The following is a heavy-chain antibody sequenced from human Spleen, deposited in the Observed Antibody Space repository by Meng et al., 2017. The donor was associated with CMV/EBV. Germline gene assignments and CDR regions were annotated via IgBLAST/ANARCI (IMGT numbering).Heavy chain of an antibody. CDR2: INPINGGT. V-gene: IGHV1-2*02. CDR3: ARPSGSAPNWFDP. CDR1: GYIFIDDF. Sequence: KVSGYIFIDDFIHWVRRAPGRGLEWMGWINPINGGTHFAQKFQDRVTLTRDTSTSTAYMELSSLTSDDTAVYYCARPSGSAPNWFDPWGQGTLVTVSS. J-gene: IGHJ5*02. D-gene: IGHD1-26*01.